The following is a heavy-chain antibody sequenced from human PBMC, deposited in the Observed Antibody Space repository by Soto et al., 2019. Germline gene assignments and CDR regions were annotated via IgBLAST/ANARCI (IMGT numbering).Heavy chain of an antibody. D-gene: IGHD2-15*01. CDR3: AWCSSGTCRSGFDP. V-gene: IGHV3-23*01. Sequence: PGESLKISCAASGLTFSSCAMSWVRQAPGKGLEWVSTVSGGGGNTFYADSVKGRFTISRDNSKNTLYLQMNSLRVGDTAVYYCAWCSSGTCRSGFDPWGQGTLVTVSS. CDR2: VSGGGGNT. CDR1: GLTFSSCA. J-gene: IGHJ5*02.